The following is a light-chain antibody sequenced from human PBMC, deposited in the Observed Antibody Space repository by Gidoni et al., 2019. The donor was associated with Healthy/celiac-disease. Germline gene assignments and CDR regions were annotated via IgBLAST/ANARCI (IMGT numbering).Light chain of an antibody. J-gene: IGKJ2*01. CDR1: HGISRY. V-gene: IGKV1D-8*01. Sequence: VIWMPQSPSLLSASTGDRVTIRCRMSHGISRYLVWYQQKPGKAPVLLIYASSTLQSGVPSMCSGSVSGTDFTLTISFLQSEYVATYYWQHYYRFPYTFGQXTKLEIK. CDR2: ASS. CDR3: QHYYRFPYT.